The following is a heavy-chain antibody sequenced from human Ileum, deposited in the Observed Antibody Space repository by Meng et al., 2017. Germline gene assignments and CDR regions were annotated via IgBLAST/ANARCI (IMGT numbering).Heavy chain of an antibody. Sequence: GGPLRLSCAASGFNFISYWMTWVRQTPGKGLEWVANINHDGSEEHYVDSVKGRFTISRDNTMNSLYLQMDSLGAEDTAVYYCARPSIAAPSADYWGQGTLVTVSS. V-gene: IGHV3-7*01. CDR2: INHDGSEE. D-gene: IGHD6-6*01. CDR3: ARPSIAAPSADY. CDR1: GFNFISYW. J-gene: IGHJ4*02.